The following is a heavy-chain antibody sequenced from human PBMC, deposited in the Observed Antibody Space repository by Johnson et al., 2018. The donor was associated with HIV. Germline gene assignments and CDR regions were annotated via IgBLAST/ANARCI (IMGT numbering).Heavy chain of an antibody. CDR3: ARVEWELDAFDI. D-gene: IGHD1-26*01. CDR2: ISGSGGST. CDR1: GFTFSNAW. J-gene: IGHJ3*02. Sequence: MQLVESGGGLVKPGGSLRLSCAASGFTFSNAWMSWVRQAPGKGLEWVSAISGSGGSTYYADSVKGRFTISRDNSKNTLYLQMNSLRAEDTAVYYCARVEWELDAFDIWGQGTMVTVSS. V-gene: IGHV3-23*04.